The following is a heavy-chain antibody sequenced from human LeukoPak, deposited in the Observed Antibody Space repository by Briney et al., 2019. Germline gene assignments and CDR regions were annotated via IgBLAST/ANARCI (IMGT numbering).Heavy chain of an antibody. CDR1: GGSISSSSYY. J-gene: IGHJ4*02. D-gene: IGHD3-22*01. V-gene: IGHV4-39*01. CDR3: ATQTYYYDSSGSSLKY. Sequence: SETLSLTCTVSGGSISSSSYYWGWIRQPPGKGLEWIGSIYYSGSTYYNPSLKSRVTISVDTSKSQFSLKLSSVTAADTAVYYCATQTYYYDSSGSSLKYWGQGTLVTVSS. CDR2: IYYSGST.